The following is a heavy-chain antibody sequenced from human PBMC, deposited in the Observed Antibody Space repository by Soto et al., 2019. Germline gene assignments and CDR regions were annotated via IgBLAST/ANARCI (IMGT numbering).Heavy chain of an antibody. CDR3: VSGRGTYCSNGVCYPSYFDS. CDR2: ISANGADT. V-gene: IGHV3-23*01. J-gene: IGHJ4*02. D-gene: IGHD2-8*01. CDR1: GFTFSSYA. Sequence: EVQLLESGGGLVQPGGSLRLSRAASGFTFSSYAMSWVRQAPGKGLEWVSAISANGADTFYADSVKGRFIISRDNSKNTLSLQMNSLRAEDTAVFFCVSGRGTYCSNGVCYPSYFDSWGQGTLVTVSS.